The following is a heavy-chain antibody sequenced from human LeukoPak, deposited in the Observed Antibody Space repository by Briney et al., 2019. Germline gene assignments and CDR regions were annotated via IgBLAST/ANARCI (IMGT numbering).Heavy chain of an antibody. V-gene: IGHV3-30*02. Sequence: GGALRLSCAASGFNFSSYDMRWGRQAPGKGLEWVTFIRSEGSSNYYGDCVKGRFTLSRDNFKNTLSLHMHSLRAAATAVYSCVRDRDWGFDYWGQGTLVTVSS. J-gene: IGHJ4*02. CDR3: VRDRDWGFDY. CDR1: GFNFSSYD. D-gene: IGHD3/OR15-3a*01. CDR2: IRSEGSSN.